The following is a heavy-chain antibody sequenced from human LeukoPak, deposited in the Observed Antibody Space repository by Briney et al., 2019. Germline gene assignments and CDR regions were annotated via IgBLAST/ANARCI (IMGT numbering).Heavy chain of an antibody. CDR1: GYTFTSYY. CDR2: INASGGST. D-gene: IGHD3-22*01. CDR3: ARDDNLAKNTMIQGY. Sequence: GASVKVSCKASGYTFTSYYMHWVRQVPGQGLEWMGIINASGGSTSYAQKFQGRVTMTRDTSTSTVYMELSSLRSEDTAVYYCARDDNLAKNTMIQGYWGQGTLVTVSS. V-gene: IGHV1-46*01. J-gene: IGHJ4*02.